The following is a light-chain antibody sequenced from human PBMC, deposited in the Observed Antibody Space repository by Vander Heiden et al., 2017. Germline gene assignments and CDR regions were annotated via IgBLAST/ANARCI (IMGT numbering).Light chain of an antibody. Sequence: SSVLTQPPSVSVPPGQTAGITCGGNGIGSKGVHWYQQKPGQAPVLVVYDDSDRPSGIPERFSGSNSGNSATLTISRVEAGDEADYYCQVWDSSSDHVIIGGGTKLTVL. V-gene: IGLV3-21*02. J-gene: IGLJ2*01. CDR3: QVWDSSSDHVI. CDR1: GIGSKG. CDR2: DDS.